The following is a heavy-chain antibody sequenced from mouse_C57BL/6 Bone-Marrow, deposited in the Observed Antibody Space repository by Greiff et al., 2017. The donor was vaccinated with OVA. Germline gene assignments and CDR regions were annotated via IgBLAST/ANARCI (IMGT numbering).Heavy chain of an antibody. CDR2: IYPRSGNT. Sequence: QVQLQQSGAELVRPGASVKLSCKASGYTFTSYGISWVMQRTGQGLEWIGEIYPRSGNTYYNEKFKGKATLTADKSSSTAYMELRSLTSEDSAVYFCARSGSNYVAWFAYWGQGTLVTVSA. J-gene: IGHJ3*01. D-gene: IGHD2-5*01. V-gene: IGHV1-81*01. CDR1: GYTFTSYG. CDR3: ARSGSNYVAWFAY.